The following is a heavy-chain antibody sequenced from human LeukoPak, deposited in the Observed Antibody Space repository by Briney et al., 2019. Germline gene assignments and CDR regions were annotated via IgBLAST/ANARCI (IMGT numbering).Heavy chain of an antibody. Sequence: PRETLSLTCTVSGGSLSPYYWRRIRQPPGKGLEWIGHMFESGTNNYKPSPKRPATILVDTSKHHFSLKRSSATAADTAVYYCGRGTDTYHYAFHYWGQGNLVTVSS. CDR3: GRGTDTYHYAFHY. CDR1: GGSLSPYY. V-gene: IGHV4-59*01. J-gene: IGHJ4*02. D-gene: IGHD3-22*01. CDR2: MFESGTN.